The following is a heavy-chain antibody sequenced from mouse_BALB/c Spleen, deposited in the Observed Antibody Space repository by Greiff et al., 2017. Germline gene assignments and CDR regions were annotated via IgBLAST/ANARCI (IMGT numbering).Heavy chain of an antibody. J-gene: IGHJ4*01. D-gene: IGHD1-1*01. Sequence: VKLMESGPDLVAPSQSLSITCTVSGFSLTSYGVHWVRQPPGKGLEWLVVIWSDGSTTYNSALKSRLSISKDNSKSQVFLKMNSLQTDDTAMYYCARHGYYGSSWKNAMDYWGQGTSVTVSS. CDR1: GFSLTSYG. CDR3: ARHGYYGSSWKNAMDY. V-gene: IGHV2-6-2*01. CDR2: IWSDGST.